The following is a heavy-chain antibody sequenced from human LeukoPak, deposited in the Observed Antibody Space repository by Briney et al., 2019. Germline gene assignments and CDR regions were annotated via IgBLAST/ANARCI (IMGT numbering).Heavy chain of an antibody. J-gene: IGHJ4*02. Sequence: TSETLSLTCAVYGGSFSGYYWSWIRQPPGKGLEWIGEINHSGSTNYNPSLKSRVTISVDTSKNQFSLKLSSVTAADTAVYYCARDSTALAGDAFDYWGQGSLVTVSS. CDR2: INHSGST. CDR3: ARDSTALAGDAFDY. D-gene: IGHD5-18*01. V-gene: IGHV4-34*01. CDR1: GGSFSGYY.